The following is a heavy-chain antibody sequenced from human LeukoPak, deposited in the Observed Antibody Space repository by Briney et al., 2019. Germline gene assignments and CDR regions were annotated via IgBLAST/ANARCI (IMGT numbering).Heavy chain of an antibody. D-gene: IGHD3-10*01. Sequence: SETLSLTCTVSGGSISSYYWSWIRQPPGKGLEWIGNIYYSGSTNYNPSLKSRVTISVDTSKNQFSLKLSSVTAADTAVYYCARGDNNIRITMVRGARRAFQHWGQGTLVTVSS. CDR1: GGSISSYY. CDR3: ARGDNNIRITMVRGARRAFQH. CDR2: IYYSGST. V-gene: IGHV4-59*12. J-gene: IGHJ1*01.